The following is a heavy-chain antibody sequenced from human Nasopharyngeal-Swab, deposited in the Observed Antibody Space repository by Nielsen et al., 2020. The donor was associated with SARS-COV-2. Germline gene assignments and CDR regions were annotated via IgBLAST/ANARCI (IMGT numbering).Heavy chain of an antibody. CDR3: ARESNGGRRAFDI. D-gene: IGHD4-23*01. V-gene: IGHV4-61*02. J-gene: IGHJ3*02. CDR1: GGSISSGSYY. CDR2: IYTSGST. Sequence: SETLSLTCTVSGGSISSGSYYWSWIRQPDGKGLEWIGRIYTSGSTNYNPSLKSRVTISVDTSKNQFSLKLSSVTDADTAVYYCARESNGGRRAFDIWGQGTMVTVSS.